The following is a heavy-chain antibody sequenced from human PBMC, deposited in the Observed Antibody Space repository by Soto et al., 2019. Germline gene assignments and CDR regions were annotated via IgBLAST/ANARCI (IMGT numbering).Heavy chain of an antibody. V-gene: IGHV3-15*01. Sequence: PGGSLRLSCAASGFTFSSYAMSWVRQAPGKGLEWVARIKSKNDGGTLDYASPVKGRFTISRDDSKKTSYLQMNSLKTEDTAIYYCSTSGYGGFDYWGQGVLVTVSS. D-gene: IGHD5-12*01. CDR3: STSGYGGFDY. CDR2: IKSKNDGGTL. CDR1: GFTFSSYA. J-gene: IGHJ4*02.